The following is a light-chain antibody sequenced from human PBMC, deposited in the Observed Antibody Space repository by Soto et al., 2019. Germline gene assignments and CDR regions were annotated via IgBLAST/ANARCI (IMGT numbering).Light chain of an antibody. J-gene: IGKJ4*01. V-gene: IGKV1-33*01. CDR2: DAS. Sequence: EIELTQSPSPLSSSAGERDTITCQASQDIRTYFTWYQQKPGKAPNLLIYDASSLRAGIPSRFSGSGSGTDYTFTISSLQPEDIAAYYCQQHYHLPPLSFGGGTQVEIK. CDR1: QDIRTY. CDR3: QQHYHLPPLS.